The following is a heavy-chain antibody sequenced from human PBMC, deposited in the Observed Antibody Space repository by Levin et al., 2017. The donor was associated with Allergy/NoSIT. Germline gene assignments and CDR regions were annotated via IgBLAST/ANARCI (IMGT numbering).Heavy chain of an antibody. Sequence: PGGSLRLSCTASAFTFRNYYMHWVRQAPGMGLVWVSNILNDGTTNYADSVKGRFTISRDNAKNTLYLQMNSLGEEDTAVYFCARGGCDRTSCLDHWGQGILVTVSS. D-gene: IGHD2-2*01. CDR3: ARGGCDRTSCLDH. V-gene: IGHV3-74*01. CDR2: ILNDGTT. CDR1: AFTFRNYY. J-gene: IGHJ4*02.